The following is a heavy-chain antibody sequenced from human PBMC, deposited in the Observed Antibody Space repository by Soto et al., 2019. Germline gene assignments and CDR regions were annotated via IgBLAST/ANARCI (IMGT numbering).Heavy chain of an antibody. D-gene: IGHD3-9*01. CDR1: GYTFTSYG. CDR3: ARDRRYFAWLLRTHDAFDI. Sequence: QVQLVQSGAEVKKPGASVKVSCKASGYTFTSYGISWVRQAPGQGREWMGWISAYNGNTNYAQKLQGRVTMTTDSSTNTAYMELRSLRSDDTAVHYCARDRRYFAWLLRTHDAFDIWGQGTMVTVSS. V-gene: IGHV1-18*01. J-gene: IGHJ3*02. CDR2: ISAYNGNT.